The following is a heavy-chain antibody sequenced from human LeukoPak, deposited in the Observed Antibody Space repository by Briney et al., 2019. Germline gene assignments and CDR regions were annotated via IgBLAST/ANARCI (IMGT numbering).Heavy chain of an antibody. V-gene: IGHV3-7*01. Sequence: GGSLRLSCAASGFTFSSYWMSWVRQAPGKGLEWVANIKRDGSEKYYVDSVKGRSTISRDNAKNSLYLQVNSLRAEDTAVYYCARNQRRLDYWGQGTLVTVSS. J-gene: IGHJ4*02. CDR2: IKRDGSEK. CDR1: GFTFSSYW. D-gene: IGHD1-14*01. CDR3: ARNQRRLDY.